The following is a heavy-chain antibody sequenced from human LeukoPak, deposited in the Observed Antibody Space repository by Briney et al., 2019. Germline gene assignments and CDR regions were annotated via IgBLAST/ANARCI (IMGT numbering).Heavy chain of an antibody. J-gene: IGHJ6*03. D-gene: IGHD3-3*01. V-gene: IGHV1-8*01. CDR1: GYTFTSYD. Sequence: ASVKVSCKASGYTFTSYDINWVRQATGQGLEWMGWMNPNSGNTGYAQKFQGRVTMTRNTSISTAYMELSSLRSEDTAMYYCARVPVIFGVVITYYYYYYMDVWGKGTTVTVSS. CDR2: MNPNSGNT. CDR3: ARVPVIFGVVITYYYYYYMDV.